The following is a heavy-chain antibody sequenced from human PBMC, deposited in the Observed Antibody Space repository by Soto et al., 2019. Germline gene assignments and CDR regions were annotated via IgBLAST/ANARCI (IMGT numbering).Heavy chain of an antibody. V-gene: IGHV3-21*01. J-gene: IGHJ4*02. CDR3: ARERVYGSGIYPIDY. CDR2: ISSSSSYI. Sequence: GGSLRLSCAASGFTFSSYSMNWVRQAPGKGLEWVSSISSSSSYIYYADSVKGRFTISRDNAKNSLYLQMNSLRAEDTAVYYCARERVYGSGIYPIDYWGQGTLVTVSS. D-gene: IGHD3-10*01. CDR1: GFTFSSYS.